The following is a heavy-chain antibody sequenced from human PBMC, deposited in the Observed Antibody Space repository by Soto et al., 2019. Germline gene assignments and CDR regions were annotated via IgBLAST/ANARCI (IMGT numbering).Heavy chain of an antibody. D-gene: IGHD3-16*02. CDR2: IKSKTDGGTT. Sequence: GGSLRLSCAASGFTFSNAWMSWVRQAPGKGLEWVGRIKSKTDGGTTDYAAPVKGRFTISRDDSKNTLYLQMNSLKTEDTAVYYCTTETRYDYIWGSYRYRDYWGQGTLVTVSS. CDR3: TTETRYDYIWGSYRYRDY. V-gene: IGHV3-15*01. CDR1: GFTFSNAW. J-gene: IGHJ4*02.